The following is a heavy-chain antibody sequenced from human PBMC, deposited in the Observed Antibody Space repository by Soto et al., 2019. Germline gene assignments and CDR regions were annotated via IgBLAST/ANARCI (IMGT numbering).Heavy chain of an antibody. CDR1: GLTFRSYW. J-gene: IGHJ3*02. CDR2: INTDGSVA. Sequence: PGGSLRLSCAASGLTFRSYWMHWVRQAPGKGLVWVSRINTDGSVAMYVDSVKGRFTISRDNAKNTLYLQMNSLRVEDTAVYYCAKRGPSDAFDIWGQGTMVTVSS. CDR3: AKRGPSDAFDI. V-gene: IGHV3-74*03.